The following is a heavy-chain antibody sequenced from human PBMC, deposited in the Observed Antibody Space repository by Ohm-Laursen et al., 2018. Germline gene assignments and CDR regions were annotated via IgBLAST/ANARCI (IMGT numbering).Heavy chain of an antibody. CDR2: ISSSGTYI. CDR1: GFTFSSYT. V-gene: IGHV3-21*01. D-gene: IGHD3-22*01. J-gene: IGHJ3*02. Sequence: SLRLSCAASGFTFSSYTMNWVRQAPGKGLEWVSSISSSGTYIHYADSMRGRFTISRDNAKNSLYLQMNSLRAEDTAVYYCASPTPYYYDSSGYLDAFDIWGQGTMVTVSS. CDR3: ASPTPYYYDSSGYLDAFDI.